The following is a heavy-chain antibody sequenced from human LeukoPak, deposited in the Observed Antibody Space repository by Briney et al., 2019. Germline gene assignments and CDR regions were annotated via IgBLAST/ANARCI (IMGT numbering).Heavy chain of an antibody. CDR1: GFTFSNCA. V-gene: IGHV3-30*04. D-gene: IGHD3-10*01. Sequence: GGSLRLSCAASGFTFSNCAMHWVRQAPGKGLEWVAIISYDGSNKYYEDSVKGRFTISRDNSKNTLYLQMNSLRADDTAVYYCARGRSGSHHFDSWGQGTLVTVPS. CDR2: ISYDGSNK. J-gene: IGHJ4*02. CDR3: ARGRSGSHHFDS.